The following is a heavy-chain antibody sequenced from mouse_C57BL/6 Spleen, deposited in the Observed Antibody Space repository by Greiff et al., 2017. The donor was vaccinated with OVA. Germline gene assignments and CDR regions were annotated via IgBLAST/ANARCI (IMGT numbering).Heavy chain of an antibody. D-gene: IGHD1-1*01. Sequence: LQESGAELVKPGASVKMSCKASGYTFTSYWITWVKQRPGQGLEWIGDIYPGSGSTNYNEKFKSKATLTVDTSSSTAYMQLSSLTSEDSAVYYCARGPYGNPYYCDYWGQGTTLTVSS. CDR1: GYTFTSYW. J-gene: IGHJ2*01. CDR3: ARGPYGNPYYCDY. V-gene: IGHV1-55*01. CDR2: IYPGSGST.